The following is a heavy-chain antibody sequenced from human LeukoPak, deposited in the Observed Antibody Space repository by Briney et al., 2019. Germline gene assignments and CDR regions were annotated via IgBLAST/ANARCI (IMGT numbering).Heavy chain of an antibody. Sequence: GGSLRLCCAASGFTVSSNYMSWVRQAPGKGLEWVSVIYSGGSTYYADSVKGRFTISRDNSKNTLYLQMNSLRAEDTAVYYCAVESSGSYGKYYWGQGTLVTVSS. D-gene: IGHD3-22*01. CDR2: IYSGGST. CDR1: GFTVSSNY. V-gene: IGHV3-53*01. CDR3: AVESSGSYGKYY. J-gene: IGHJ4*02.